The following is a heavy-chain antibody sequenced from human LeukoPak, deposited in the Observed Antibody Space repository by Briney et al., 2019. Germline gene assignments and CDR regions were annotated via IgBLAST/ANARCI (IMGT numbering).Heavy chain of an antibody. J-gene: IGHJ4*02. CDR3: ARELPILTGYYSPHFDY. V-gene: IGHV1-46*03. Sequence: ASVKVSCKASGYTFTSCYMHWVRQAPGQGLEWMGIINPSGGSTSYAQKFQGRVTMTRDTSTSTVYMELSSLRSEDTAVYYCARELPILTGYYSPHFDYWGQGTLVTVSS. CDR2: INPSGGST. CDR1: GYTFTSCY. D-gene: IGHD3-9*01.